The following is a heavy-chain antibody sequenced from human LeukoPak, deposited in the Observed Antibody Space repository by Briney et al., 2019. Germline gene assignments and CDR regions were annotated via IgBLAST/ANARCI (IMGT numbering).Heavy chain of an antibody. CDR3: AREGLLRYFDWLIATKDNNDAFDI. J-gene: IGHJ3*02. V-gene: IGHV1-46*01. CDR2: INPSGGST. D-gene: IGHD3-9*01. CDR1: GYTFTSYY. Sequence: GASVKVSCKASGYTFTSYYMHWVRQAPGQGLEWMGIINPSGGSTSYAQKFQGRVTMTRDTSTSTVYMELSSLRSEDTAVYYCAREGLLRYFDWLIATKDNNDAFDIWGQGTMVTVSS.